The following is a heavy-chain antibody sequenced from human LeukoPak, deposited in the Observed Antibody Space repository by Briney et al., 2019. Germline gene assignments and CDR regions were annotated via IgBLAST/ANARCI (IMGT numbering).Heavy chain of an antibody. Sequence: ASVKVSCKASGYTFTGYYMHWVRQAPGQGLEWMGWINTNTGNPTYAQGVTGRFVFSLDTSVSTAYLQISSLKAEDTAVYYCAISHYYYMDVWGKGTTVTVSS. V-gene: IGHV7-4-1*02. J-gene: IGHJ6*03. CDR2: INTNTGNP. CDR3: AISHYYYMDV. CDR1: GYTFTGYY.